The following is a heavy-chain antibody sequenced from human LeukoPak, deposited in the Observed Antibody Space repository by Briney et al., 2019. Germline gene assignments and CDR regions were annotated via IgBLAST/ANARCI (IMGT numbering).Heavy chain of an antibody. Sequence: GGSLRLSCAASGFPLRNYGMSWVRQAPGKGLEWVSAISGSDGSTYYTDSVKGRFTISRDNSRNTLYLQLNSLRAEDTAVYCCTSTDYLVVIRDYWGQGTLVTVSS. V-gene: IGHV3-23*01. CDR3: TSTDYLVVIRDY. J-gene: IGHJ4*02. D-gene: IGHD3-22*01. CDR1: GFPLRNYG. CDR2: ISGSDGST.